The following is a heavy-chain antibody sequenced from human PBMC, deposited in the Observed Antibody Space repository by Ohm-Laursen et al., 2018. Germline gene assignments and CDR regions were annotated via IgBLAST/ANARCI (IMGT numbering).Heavy chain of an antibody. CDR3: AVDTAMVYAFDI. CDR1: GFTFSTYA. J-gene: IGHJ3*02. Sequence: SLRLSCAASGFTFSTYAMSWVRQAPGKGLEWVSGISGSGTNTFYADSVKGRFTISRDNSKNTLYLQMNSLRAEDTAVYYCAVDTAMVYAFDIWGQGTMVTVSS. D-gene: IGHD5-18*01. V-gene: IGHV3-23*01. CDR2: ISGSGTNT.